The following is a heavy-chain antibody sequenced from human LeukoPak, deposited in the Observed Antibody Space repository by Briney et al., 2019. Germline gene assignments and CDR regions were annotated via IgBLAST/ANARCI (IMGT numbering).Heavy chain of an antibody. CDR2: INHSGSA. D-gene: IGHD1-26*01. V-gene: IGHV4-34*01. CDR3: ARHALQVGGTGDFDY. CDR1: GGSFSGYY. J-gene: IGHJ4*02. Sequence: SETLSLTCAVSGGSFSGYYWTWIRQPPGKGLEWIGEINHSGSANYSPSLSSRVTISVDTSKNQLFLKLSSVTAADTAVYYCARHALQVGGTGDFDYWGQGTLVTVFS.